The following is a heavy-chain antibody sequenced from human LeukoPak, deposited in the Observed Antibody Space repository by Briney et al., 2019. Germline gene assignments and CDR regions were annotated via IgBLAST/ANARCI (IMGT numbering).Heavy chain of an antibody. V-gene: IGHV4-39*01. CDR3: ARGPSLWYYDRGEVFDY. D-gene: IGHD3-22*01. Sequence: SETLSLTCTVSGDSISSSSYYWGWIRQPPGKGLEWIGSIYYSGSTYYNPSLKSRVTISVDTSKDQFSLKLSSVTAADTAVYYCARGPSLWYYDRGEVFDYWGQGTLVTVSS. CDR1: GDSISSSSYY. CDR2: IYYSGST. J-gene: IGHJ4*02.